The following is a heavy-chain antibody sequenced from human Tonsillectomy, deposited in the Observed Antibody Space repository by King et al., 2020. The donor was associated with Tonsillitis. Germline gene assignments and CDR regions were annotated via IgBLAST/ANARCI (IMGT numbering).Heavy chain of an antibody. CDR1: GFTFSDYY. CDR3: ARDRIDGYTESFDY. J-gene: IGHJ4*02. CDR2: ISSSVSTI. Sequence: QLVQSGGGLVKPGGSLRLSCAASGFTFSDYYMSWIRQAPGKGLEGASYISSSVSTIYYADSVKGRFTISRDNAKNSLYLQMNSLRAEDTAVYYCARDRIDGYTESFDYWGQGTLVTVSS. V-gene: IGHV3-11*01. D-gene: IGHD5-24*01.